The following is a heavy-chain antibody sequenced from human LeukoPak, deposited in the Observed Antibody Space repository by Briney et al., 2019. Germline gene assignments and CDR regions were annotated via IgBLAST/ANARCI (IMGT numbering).Heavy chain of an antibody. V-gene: IGHV1-69*04. Sequence: SVEVSCKASGYTFTTHGINWVRQAPGQGLEWMGRIIPILGIANYAQKFQGRVTITADKSTSTAYMELSSLRSEDTALYYCATGGITDSSGYYFAHRFLRHWGQGTLVTVSS. J-gene: IGHJ1*01. D-gene: IGHD3-22*01. CDR2: IIPILGIA. CDR3: ATGGITDSSGYYFAHRFLRH. CDR1: GYTFTTHG.